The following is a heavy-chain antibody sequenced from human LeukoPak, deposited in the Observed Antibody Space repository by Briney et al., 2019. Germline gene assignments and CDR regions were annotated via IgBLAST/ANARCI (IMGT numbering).Heavy chain of an antibody. V-gene: IGHV3-23*01. J-gene: IGHJ4*02. CDR1: GFTFSSSA. CDR3: AKQLGYCSDGSCYFPY. D-gene: IGHD2-15*01. Sequence: GGSLRLSCAASGFTFSSSAMSWVRQAPGKGLEWVSAISNNGGYTYYADSVQGRFTISRDNSKSTLCLQMNSLRAEDTAVYYCAKQLGYCSDGSCYFPYWGQGALVAVSS. CDR2: ISNNGGYT.